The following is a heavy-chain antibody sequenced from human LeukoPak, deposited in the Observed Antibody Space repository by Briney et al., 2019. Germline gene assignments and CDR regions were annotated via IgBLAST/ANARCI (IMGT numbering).Heavy chain of an antibody. V-gene: IGHV3-23*01. CDR1: GFTFSSYA. Sequence: GGSLRLSCAASGFTFSSYAMSWVRQAPGKGLEWVSAISGSGGSTYYADSVKGRFTISRDNAKNSLYLQMNSLRAEDTAVYYCARDLMLNTDYYYGMDVWGQGTTVTVSS. CDR2: ISGSGGST. D-gene: IGHD4/OR15-4a*01. CDR3: ARDLMLNTDYYYGMDV. J-gene: IGHJ6*02.